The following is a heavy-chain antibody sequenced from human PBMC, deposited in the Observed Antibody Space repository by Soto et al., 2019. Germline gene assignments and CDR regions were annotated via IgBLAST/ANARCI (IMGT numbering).Heavy chain of an antibody. Sequence: PSETLSLTCTVSGGSITDYYCSWIRQPPGKGLEWIAYIYYSGSTNYNPSLKSRITISIDTSKRQFSLNLSSVTAADTAVYYCARRVGATDYFDYWGQGILVTVSS. CDR1: GGSITDYY. J-gene: IGHJ4*02. D-gene: IGHD1-26*01. V-gene: IGHV4-59*01. CDR2: IYYSGST. CDR3: ARRVGATDYFDY.